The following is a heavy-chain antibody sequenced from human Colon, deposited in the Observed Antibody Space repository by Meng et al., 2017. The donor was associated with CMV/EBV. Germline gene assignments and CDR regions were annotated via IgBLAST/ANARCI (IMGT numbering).Heavy chain of an antibody. D-gene: IGHD6-13*01. CDR2: ISSSGSTI. Sequence: GSLRLSCAASGFTFSDYYMSWIRQAPGKGLEWVSYISSSGSTIYYADSVKGRFTISRDNAKNSLYLQMNSLRAEDTAVYYCARASFSAAGTGYYYYGMDVWGQGTTVTVSS. CDR3: ARASFSAAGTGYYYYGMDV. V-gene: IGHV3-11*01. CDR1: GFTFSDYY. J-gene: IGHJ6*02.